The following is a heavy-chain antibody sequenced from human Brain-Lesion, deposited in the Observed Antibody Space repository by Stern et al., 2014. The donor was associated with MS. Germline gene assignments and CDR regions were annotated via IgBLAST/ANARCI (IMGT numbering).Heavy chain of an antibody. J-gene: IGHJ5*02. CDR1: GGSVSSTSYA. V-gene: IGHV4-39*01. D-gene: IGHD2-15*01. CDR3: AGEEGIRYCSGGSCTGNWFDP. Sequence: VQLVESGPGLVKPSETLSLTCTVAGGSVSSTSYAWAWIRQPPGKGLEGVGAIYYSGKPSYSPSLKGRLPISLDTSKNQFSLQLRSVTAADTAVYYCAGEEGIRYCSGGSCTGNWFDPWGQGTLVTVSS. CDR2: IYYSGKP.